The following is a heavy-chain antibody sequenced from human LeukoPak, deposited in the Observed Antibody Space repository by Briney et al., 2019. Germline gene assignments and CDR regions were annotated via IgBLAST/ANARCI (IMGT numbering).Heavy chain of an antibody. V-gene: IGHV3-23*01. CDR1: GFTFSSYA. CDR2: ISGSGGST. D-gene: IGHD3-3*01. CDR3: AKGDYDFWSGRGPFDY. J-gene: IGHJ4*02. Sequence: PGGSLRLSCAASGFTFSSYAMSWVRQAPGKGLEWVSAISGSGGSTYYADSVKGRFTISRDNSKNALYLQMNSLRAEDTAVYYCAKGDYDFWSGRGPFDYWGQGTLVTVSS.